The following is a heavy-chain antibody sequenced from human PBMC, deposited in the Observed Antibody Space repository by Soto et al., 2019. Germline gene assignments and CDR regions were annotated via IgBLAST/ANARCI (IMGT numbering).Heavy chain of an antibody. CDR1: GFTFSSYI. CDR3: AREDESSGYAGTFHH. CDR2: ISHGGNK. Sequence: QVQLVESGGDVVQPGRSLRLSCAASGFTFSSYIFHWVRQAPGKGLEWVVLISHGGNKQYADSVKDRFTISRDNSKNNLDLQMNSLRAEDTAVYYCAREDESSGYAGTFHHWGQGTLVTVSP. V-gene: IGHV3-30-3*01. D-gene: IGHD3-22*01. J-gene: IGHJ1*01.